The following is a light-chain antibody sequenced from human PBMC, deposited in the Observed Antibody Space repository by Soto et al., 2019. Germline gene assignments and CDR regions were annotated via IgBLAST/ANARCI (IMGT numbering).Light chain of an antibody. Sequence: DIPMTQSPSTLSASVGDRVTITCRASQSISSWLAWYQQKPGKAPKLLIYKASSLESAVPSRFSGSGSGTEFTLTISSLEPDDFATYYCQQYNSYPLTFGGGTKVEIK. V-gene: IGKV1-5*03. CDR3: QQYNSYPLT. CDR2: KAS. J-gene: IGKJ4*01. CDR1: QSISSW.